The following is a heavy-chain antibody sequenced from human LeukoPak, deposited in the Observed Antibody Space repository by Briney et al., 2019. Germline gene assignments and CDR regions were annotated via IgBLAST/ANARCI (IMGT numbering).Heavy chain of an antibody. CDR2: IYYSGST. D-gene: IGHD6-6*01. CDR1: GGSIGSSYYY. CDR3: ARHRIAARGSFDY. J-gene: IGHJ4*02. V-gene: IGHV4-39*01. Sequence: PSETLSLTCTVSGGSIGSSYYYWGWIRQPPGRGLEWNGSIYYSGSTYYNPSLKSRVTISEDTSKNQFSLKLNSVTAAGTAVYYCARHRIAARGSFDYWGQGTLVTVSS.